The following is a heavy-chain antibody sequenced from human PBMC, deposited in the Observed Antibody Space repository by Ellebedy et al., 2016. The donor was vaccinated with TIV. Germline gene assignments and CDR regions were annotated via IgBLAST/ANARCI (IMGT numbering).Heavy chain of an antibody. V-gene: IGHV1-69*13. CDR1: GGTFSSYA. J-gene: IGHJ5*02. Sequence: SVKVSXXASGGTFSSYAISWVRQAPGQGLEWMGGIIPIFGTANYAQKFQGRVTITADESTSTAYMELSSLRSEDTAVYYCARAHSGWYGSLSVFRNWFDPWGQGTLVTVSS. CDR2: IIPIFGTA. D-gene: IGHD6-19*01. CDR3: ARAHSGWYGSLSVFRNWFDP.